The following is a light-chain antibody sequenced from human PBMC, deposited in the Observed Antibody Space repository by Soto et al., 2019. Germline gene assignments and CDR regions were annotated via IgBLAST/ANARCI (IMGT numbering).Light chain of an antibody. J-gene: IGLJ2*01. V-gene: IGLV2-14*01. CDR2: EVH. Sequence: QSVLTQPASVSGSPGQSITISCTGTTSDVGAYNYVSWYQQHPGKAPKLLLYEVHKRPSGVSNRFSGSKSGNTASLTISGLQAEDEADYYCSSYTTSSTLVFGGGTQLTVL. CDR1: TSDVGAYNY. CDR3: SSYTTSSTLV.